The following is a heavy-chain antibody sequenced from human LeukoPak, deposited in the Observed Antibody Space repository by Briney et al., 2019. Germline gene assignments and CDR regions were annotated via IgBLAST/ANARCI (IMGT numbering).Heavy chain of an antibody. CDR3: ARDYAFNRGYYYMDV. V-gene: IGHV1-2*02. CDR2: INPNSGGT. CDR1: GYTFTAYY. J-gene: IGHJ6*03. Sequence: ASVKVSCKASGYTFTAYYMHWVRQAPGQGLEWMGWINPNSGGTNYAQKFQDRVTMTRDTSISTAYMELSRLRSDDTAVYYCARDYAFNRGYYYMDVWGKGTTVTVSS. D-gene: IGHD3-10*01.